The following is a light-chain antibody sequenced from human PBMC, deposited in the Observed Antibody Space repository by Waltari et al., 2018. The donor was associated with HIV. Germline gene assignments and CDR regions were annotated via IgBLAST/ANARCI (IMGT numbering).Light chain of an antibody. Sequence: DIVMTQSPDSLAVSLGERATINCKSSQSLFYSSNNGNYLAWYQQKPGQPPKLLIYWSSTRKSGVPDRFSGSGSGTDFTLTISSLQAEDAAVYYCQQYFKSPRTFGQGTQVEIK. J-gene: IGKJ1*01. V-gene: IGKV4-1*01. CDR1: QSLFYSSNNGNY. CDR2: WSS. CDR3: QQYFKSPRT.